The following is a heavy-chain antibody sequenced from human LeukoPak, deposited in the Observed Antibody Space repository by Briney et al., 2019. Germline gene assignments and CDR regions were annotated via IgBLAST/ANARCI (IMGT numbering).Heavy chain of an antibody. J-gene: IGHJ3*02. CDR1: GDSINGYY. CDR2: IYYTGGI. V-gene: IGHV4-59*08. Sequence: SETLSLTCTVSGDSINGYYWSWIRQPPGKGLEWIGYIYYTGGINYNPSLKSRVTISVDTSKNQFSLKLISVTAADTAVYYCARYSRLLREKNPFDIWGQGTMVTVSS. CDR3: ARYSRLLREKNPFDI. D-gene: IGHD4-17*01.